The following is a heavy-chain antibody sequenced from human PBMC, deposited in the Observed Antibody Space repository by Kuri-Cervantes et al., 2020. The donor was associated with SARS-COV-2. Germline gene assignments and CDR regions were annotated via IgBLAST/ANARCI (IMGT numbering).Heavy chain of an antibody. D-gene: IGHD3-10*01. V-gene: IGHV3-30*03. J-gene: IGHJ6*02. CDR2: ISYDGSNK. CDR1: GFTFSSYG. Sequence: GGSLRLSCAASGFTFSSYGMHWVRQAPGKGLEWVAVISYDGSNKYYADSVKGRFTISRDNAKNSLYLQMNSLRAEDTAVYYCARDYGSGPSGAYYYGMDVWGQGTTVTVSS. CDR3: ARDYGSGPSGAYYYGMDV.